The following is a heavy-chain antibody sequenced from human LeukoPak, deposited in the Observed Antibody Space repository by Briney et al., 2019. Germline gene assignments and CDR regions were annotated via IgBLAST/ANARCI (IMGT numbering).Heavy chain of an antibody. CDR1: GFPFDDYV. J-gene: IGHJ4*02. CDR3: ARGPTNGQAFDY. V-gene: IGHV3-43D*03. CDR2: ISWHGETT. Sequence: GGSLRLSCAASGFPFDDYVMLWVRQAPGKGLEWVSFISWHGETTYYSDSVKGRFTVSRDNAKNSVYLQMDSLRAEDTAVYYCARGPTNGQAFDYWGQGTLVSVSS. D-gene: IGHD2-8*01.